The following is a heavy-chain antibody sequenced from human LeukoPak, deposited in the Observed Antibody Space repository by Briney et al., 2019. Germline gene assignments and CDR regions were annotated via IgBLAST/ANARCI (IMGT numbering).Heavy chain of an antibody. V-gene: IGHV4-61*02. Sequence: SETLSLTCTVSGGSISSGSYYWSWIRQPAGKGLEWIGRIYTSGNTDYNPSLKSRVTISVDTSKNQFSLKLSSVTAADTAVYYCARERGGGDYYGSGRHFDYWGQGTLVTVSS. CDR3: ARERGGGDYYGSGRHFDY. J-gene: IGHJ4*02. CDR2: IYTSGNT. CDR1: GGSISSGSYY. D-gene: IGHD3-10*01.